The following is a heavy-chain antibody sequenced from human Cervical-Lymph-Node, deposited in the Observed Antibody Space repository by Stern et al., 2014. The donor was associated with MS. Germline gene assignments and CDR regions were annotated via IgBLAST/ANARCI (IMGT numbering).Heavy chain of an antibody. Sequence: VQLLESGGGVVQPGRSLRLSCAASGFALRSYGMHWVRQAPGKGLEWGAVISNDGNEKYYADSVKGRFTISRDNSKNTLSLQMNSLKTEDTAVYYCAKDRLFCSGGGCYAMDVWGQGTTVTVSS. CDR3: AKDRLFCSGGGCYAMDV. CDR2: ISNDGNEK. V-gene: IGHV3-30*18. CDR1: GFALRSYG. J-gene: IGHJ6*02. D-gene: IGHD2-15*01.